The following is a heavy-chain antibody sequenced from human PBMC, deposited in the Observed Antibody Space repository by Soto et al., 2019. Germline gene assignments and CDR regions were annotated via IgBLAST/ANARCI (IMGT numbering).Heavy chain of an antibody. V-gene: IGHV3-7*01. Sequence: HPGGSLRLSCAASGFTFSSYWMSWVRQAPGKGLEWVANIKQDGSEKYYVDSVKGRFTISRDNARNSLYLQMNSLRADDTAVYYCAREYNWKRITYYYYMDVWGTGTTVTVSS. D-gene: IGHD1-20*01. CDR2: IKQDGSEK. CDR3: AREYNWKRITYYYYMDV. CDR1: GFTFSSYW. J-gene: IGHJ6*03.